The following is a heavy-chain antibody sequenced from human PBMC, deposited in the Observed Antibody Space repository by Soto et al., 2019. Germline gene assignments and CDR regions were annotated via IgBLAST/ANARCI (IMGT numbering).Heavy chain of an antibody. CDR3: AKKVEAIFGVVTPNYMDV. J-gene: IGHJ6*03. Sequence: PGGSLRLSCAASGFTFSSYAMSWVRQAPGKGLEWVSAISGSGGSTYYADSVKGRFTISRDNSKNTLYLQMNSLRAEDTAVYYYAKKVEAIFGVVTPNYMDVWGKGTTVTVSS. V-gene: IGHV3-23*01. CDR2: ISGSGGST. CDR1: GFTFSSYA. D-gene: IGHD3-3*01.